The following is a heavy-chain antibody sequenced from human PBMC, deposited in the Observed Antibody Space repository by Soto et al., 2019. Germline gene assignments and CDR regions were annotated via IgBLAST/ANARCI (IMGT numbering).Heavy chain of an antibody. D-gene: IGHD3-22*01. J-gene: IGHJ5*02. CDR3: VKYYDDTSGYPVRFDP. CDR1: GFTFSSYS. Sequence: GGSLRLSCAASGFTFSSYSMNWVRQAPGKGLEWVSSISSRSSYFFYADSVKGRFTISRDNAKNLLYLQMTSLRADDTAVYYCVKYYDDTSGYPVRFDPWGQGTLVTVSS. CDR2: ISSRSSYF. V-gene: IGHV3-21*01.